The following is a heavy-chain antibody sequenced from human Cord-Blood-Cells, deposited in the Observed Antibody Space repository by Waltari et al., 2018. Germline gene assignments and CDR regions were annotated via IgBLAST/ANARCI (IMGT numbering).Heavy chain of an antibody. Sequence: EVQLVESGGGLVQPGGSLRLSCAASGFTFSSYWMHWVRQAPGKGLVWVSRINSDGSSTSYADSVKGRFTISRDNAKNTLYLQMNSLRAEDMAVYYCASDLAAAGTDYWGQGTLVTVSS. CDR1: GFTFSSYW. V-gene: IGHV3-74*01. J-gene: IGHJ4*02. D-gene: IGHD6-13*01. CDR3: ASDLAAAGTDY. CDR2: INSDGSST.